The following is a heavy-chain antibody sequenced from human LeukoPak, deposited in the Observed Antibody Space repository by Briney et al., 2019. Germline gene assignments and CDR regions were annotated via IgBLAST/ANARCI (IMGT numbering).Heavy chain of an antibody. CDR2: ISSNGGST. D-gene: IGHD3-22*01. CDR3: APSPYYYESSGYSA. Sequence: GGSLRLSCSASGFTFSSYAMRWVRQAPGKGLEYVSAISSNGGSTYYADPVKGRFTISRDNSKNTLYLQMSSLRAEDTAVYYCAPSPYYYESSGYSAWGQGTLVTVSS. CDR1: GFTFSSYA. V-gene: IGHV3-64D*06. J-gene: IGHJ5*02.